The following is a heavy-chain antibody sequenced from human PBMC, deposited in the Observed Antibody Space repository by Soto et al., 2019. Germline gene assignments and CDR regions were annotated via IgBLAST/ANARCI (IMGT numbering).Heavy chain of an antibody. D-gene: IGHD1-1*01. CDR1: GFTFSDHY. Sequence: GGSLRLSCAASGFTFSDHYMSWIRQAPGKGLEWIGYSSNSGSFTRYADSVKGRFSISRDNAKNSLYLQINSLRGDDTATYFCVRSGDNYNLLDYWGQGTPVTVS. J-gene: IGHJ4*02. V-gene: IGHV3-11*06. CDR3: VRSGDNYNLLDY. CDR2: SSNSGSFT.